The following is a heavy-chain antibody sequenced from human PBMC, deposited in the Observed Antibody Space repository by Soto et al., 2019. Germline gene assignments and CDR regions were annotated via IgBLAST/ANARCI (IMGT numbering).Heavy chain of an antibody. J-gene: IGHJ4*02. D-gene: IGHD2-2*01. CDR2: IFSSGST. CDR1: GDSISSFY. Sequence: SETLCLTCTVSGDSISSFYWTWIRQPPGKGLEWVGYIFSSGSTNYNPSLKSRVTISVDTSENQFSLKLTSVTAADTAVYYCARVGYCSSTPCWPIGYFEYWGQGTLVTVSS. CDR3: ARVGYCSSTPCWPIGYFEY. V-gene: IGHV4-59*01.